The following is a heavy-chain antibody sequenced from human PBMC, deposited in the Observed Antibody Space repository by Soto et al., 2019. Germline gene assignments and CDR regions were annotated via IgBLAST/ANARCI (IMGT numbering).Heavy chain of an antibody. D-gene: IGHD6-13*01. CDR1: GFTFSSYG. CDR2: ISYDGSNK. Sequence: PGGSLRLSWAASGFTFSSYGMHWVRQAPGKGLEWVAVISYDGSNKYYAASVKGRFTISRDNSKNTLYLQMNSLRAEDTAVYYCAKDKRQLGTYYYYYYYMDVWGKGTTVTVSS. V-gene: IGHV3-30*18. J-gene: IGHJ6*03. CDR3: AKDKRQLGTYYYYYYYMDV.